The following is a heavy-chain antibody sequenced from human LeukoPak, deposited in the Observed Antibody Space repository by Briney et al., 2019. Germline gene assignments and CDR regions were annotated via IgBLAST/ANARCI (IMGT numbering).Heavy chain of an antibody. D-gene: IGHD3-3*01. CDR2: INHSGST. V-gene: IGHV4-34*01. CDR1: GGSFSGYY. CDR3: ARPAKPRDKLPFRYYYYYMDV. J-gene: IGHJ6*03. Sequence: SXTLSLTCAVYGGSFSGYYWSWIRQPPGKGLEGIGEINHSGSTNYNPSLKSRVNISVEKYKKQYALKLSSVTAADTAVYYCARPAKPRDKLPFRYYYYYMDVWGKGTTVTVSS.